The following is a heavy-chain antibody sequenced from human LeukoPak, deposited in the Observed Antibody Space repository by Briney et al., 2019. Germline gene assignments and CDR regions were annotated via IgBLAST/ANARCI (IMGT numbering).Heavy chain of an antibody. D-gene: IGHD6-13*01. CDR3: AKYNGIAAAGRYYYMDV. J-gene: IGHJ6*03. Sequence: PGGSLRLSCAASGFTFSSYAMHWVRQAPGKGLEWVALISYDGSNKYYADSVKGRFTISRDNSKNTLYLQMNSLRAEDTAVYYCAKYNGIAAAGRYYYMDVWGKGTTVTISS. V-gene: IGHV3-30*04. CDR2: ISYDGSNK. CDR1: GFTFSSYA.